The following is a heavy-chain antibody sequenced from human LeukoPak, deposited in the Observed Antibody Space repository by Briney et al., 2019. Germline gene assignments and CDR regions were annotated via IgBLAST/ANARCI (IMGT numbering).Heavy chain of an antibody. J-gene: IGHJ4*02. Sequence: PGGSLRLSCAASGFTFGTFSMNWVRQAPGKGLEWVSSISSSSSYIYYADSVKGRFTISRDNAKNTLYLQMNSLRAEDTAVYYCARDPDWNYADYWGQGTLVTVSS. CDR1: GFTFGTFS. CDR3: ARDPDWNYADY. CDR2: ISSSSSYI. D-gene: IGHD1-1*01. V-gene: IGHV3-21*01.